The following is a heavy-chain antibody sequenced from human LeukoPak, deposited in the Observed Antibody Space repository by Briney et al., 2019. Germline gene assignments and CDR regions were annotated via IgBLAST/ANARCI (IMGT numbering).Heavy chain of an antibody. J-gene: IGHJ3*02. Sequence: SGPALVKPTQTLTLACTFSGFSLSTSGMRVSWMRQPPGKALEWLARIDWDDDKFYSTSLKTRLTISKDTSKNQVVLTMTNMDPVDRATYYCSRMSLVAATIHDGFDIWGQGTMVTVSS. CDR3: SRMSLVAATIHDGFDI. V-gene: IGHV2-70*04. CDR1: GFSLSTSGMR. D-gene: IGHD1-26*01. CDR2: IDWDDDK.